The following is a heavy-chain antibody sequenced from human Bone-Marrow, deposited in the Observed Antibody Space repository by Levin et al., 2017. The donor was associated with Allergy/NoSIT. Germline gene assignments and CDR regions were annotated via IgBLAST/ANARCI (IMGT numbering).Heavy chain of an antibody. D-gene: IGHD3-9*01. CDR1: GYSFTSYW. CDR3: ARLAGRDYDILTGYPGYYYMDV. CDR2: IYPGDSDT. J-gene: IGHJ6*03. Sequence: ASVKVSCKGSGYSFTSYWIGWVRQMPGKGLEWMGIIYPGDSDTRYSPSFQGQVTISADKSISTAYLQWSSLKASDTAMYYCARLAGRDYDILTGYPGYYYMDVWGKGTTVTVSS. V-gene: IGHV5-51*01.